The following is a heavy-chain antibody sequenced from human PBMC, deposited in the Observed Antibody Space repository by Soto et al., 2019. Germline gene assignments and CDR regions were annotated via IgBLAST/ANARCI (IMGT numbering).Heavy chain of an antibody. CDR3: ARDGCSGSNCLSWFDP. V-gene: IGHV3-53*01. Sequence: GGSLRLSCAASGFTVSSNYMSWVRQAPGKGLEWVSVIYSGGSTYYADSVKGRFTISRDNSKNTLSLQMNSLRAEDTAVYYCARDGCSGSNCLSWFDPWGQGTLVTVSS. D-gene: IGHD2-15*01. CDR2: IYSGGST. CDR1: GFTVSSNY. J-gene: IGHJ5*02.